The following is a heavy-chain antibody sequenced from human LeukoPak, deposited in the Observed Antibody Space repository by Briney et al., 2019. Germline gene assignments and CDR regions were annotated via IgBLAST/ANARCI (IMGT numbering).Heavy chain of an antibody. J-gene: IGHJ3*02. V-gene: IGHV1-69*05. Sequence: SVKVSCKASGGTFSSYAISWVRQAPGQGLEWMGRIIPIFGTANYAQKFQGRVAITTDESTSTAYMELSSLRSEDTAVYYCARARDDYGEYHAFDIWGQGTMVTVSS. D-gene: IGHD4-17*01. CDR1: GGTFSSYA. CDR3: ARARDDYGEYHAFDI. CDR2: IIPIFGTA.